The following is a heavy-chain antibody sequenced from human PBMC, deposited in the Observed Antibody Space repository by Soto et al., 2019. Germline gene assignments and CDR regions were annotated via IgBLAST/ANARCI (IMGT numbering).Heavy chain of an antibody. V-gene: IGHV1-18*04. Sequence: QVQLVQSGPEVKKPGASVRVSCMTSGYAFTSYGVNWVRQVPGQGLEWMGWIAPHSGRTTYLPKFQGRVTITADPSTNTAYMQLTFLSSDDTGIYFCARAATGSYHSAYWGQGTVVTVSA. J-gene: IGHJ4*02. D-gene: IGHD3-10*01. CDR2: IAPHSGRT. CDR1: GYAFTSYG. CDR3: ARAATGSYHSAY.